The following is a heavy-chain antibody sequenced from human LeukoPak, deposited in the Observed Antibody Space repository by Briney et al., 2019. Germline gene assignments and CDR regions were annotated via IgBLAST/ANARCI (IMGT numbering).Heavy chain of an antibody. V-gene: IGHV4-59*01. Sequence: SETLSLTCTVSGGSISSYYWSWVRQPPGKGLEWVGDIYYSGSTNYNPSLKSRVTISVHTSKNQFSLKLSSVTAADTAVYYCARARVWYSSGWRAFDIWGQGTMVTVSS. CDR1: GGSISSYY. CDR2: IYYSGST. J-gene: IGHJ3*02. D-gene: IGHD6-19*01. CDR3: ARARVWYSSGWRAFDI.